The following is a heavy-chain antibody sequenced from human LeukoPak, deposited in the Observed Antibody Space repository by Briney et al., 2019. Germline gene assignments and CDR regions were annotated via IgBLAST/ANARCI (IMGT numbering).Heavy chain of an antibody. CDR3: AKGWSGYFRSPFDL. J-gene: IGHJ3*01. CDR2: ISYDGTNK. D-gene: IGHD3-3*01. V-gene: IGHV3-30-3*01. CDR1: GFTFSTYA. Sequence: GGSLRLSCAASGFTFSTYAMHWVRQDPGKGLEWVAIISYDGTNKYYGDSVKGRFTISRGNSKNTLYLQMNNLRAEDTAVYYCAKGWSGYFRSPFDLWGQGTMVTVSS.